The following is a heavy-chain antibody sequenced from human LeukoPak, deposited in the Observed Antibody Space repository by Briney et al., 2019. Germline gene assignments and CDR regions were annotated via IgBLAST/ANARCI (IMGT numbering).Heavy chain of an antibody. Sequence: ASVKVSCKASGGTFSSYAISWVRQAPGQGLEWMGRIIPILGIANYAQKFQGRVTITADKSTSTAYMELSSLRSEDTAVYYCAREVSGSYYASFDYWGQGTLVTVSS. J-gene: IGHJ4*02. CDR1: GGTFSSYA. D-gene: IGHD1-26*01. CDR3: AREVSGSYYASFDY. CDR2: IIPILGIA. V-gene: IGHV1-69*04.